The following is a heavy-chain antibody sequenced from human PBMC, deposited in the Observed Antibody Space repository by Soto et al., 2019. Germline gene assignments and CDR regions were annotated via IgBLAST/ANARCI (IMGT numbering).Heavy chain of an antibody. J-gene: IGHJ6*02. CDR1: GFAFDYYA. V-gene: IGHV3-9*01. D-gene: IGHD3-10*01. CDR3: AKDIENSYGSDCYYGMAV. Sequence: EVQLVESGGGLVQPGRSLRLSCAASGFAFDYYAMHWVRQVPGKGLEWVSGITWNSGRRGYADSVKGRFTISRDNAENSLYLQMTSLRPEDTALYYCAKDIENSYGSDCYYGMAVWGQGTTVTVSS. CDR2: ITWNSGRR.